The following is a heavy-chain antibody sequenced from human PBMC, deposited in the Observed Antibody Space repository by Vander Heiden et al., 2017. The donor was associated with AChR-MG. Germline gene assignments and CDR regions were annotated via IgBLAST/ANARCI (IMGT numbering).Heavy chain of an antibody. D-gene: IGHD3-3*01. J-gene: IGHJ4*02. V-gene: IGHV3-48*02. CDR3: ARDRRLWSGYYNFDY. CDR1: GFTFSSYS. CDR2: ISSSSSTI. Sequence: EVQLVESGGGLVQPGGSLRPSCAASGFTFSSYSMNWVRQAPGKGLEWVSYISSSSSTIYYADSVKGRFTISRDNAKNSLYLQMNSLRDEDTAVYYCARDRRLWSGYYNFDYWGQGTLVTVSS.